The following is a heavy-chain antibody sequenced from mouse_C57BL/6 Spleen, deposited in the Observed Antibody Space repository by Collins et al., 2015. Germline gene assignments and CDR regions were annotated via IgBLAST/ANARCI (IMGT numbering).Heavy chain of an antibody. Sequence: EVQLVESGGGLVKPGGSLKLSCAAPGFTFSDYYMYWVRQTPEKRLEWVATISDGGSYTYYPDSVKGRFTISRGNAKNNLYLQMSSLKSEDTAMYYCARDGNYWYFDVWGAGTTVTVSS. V-gene: IGHV5-4*02. CDR1: GFTFSDYY. CDR2: ISDGGSYT. CDR3: ARDGNYWYFDV. J-gene: IGHJ1*01. D-gene: IGHD2-1*01.